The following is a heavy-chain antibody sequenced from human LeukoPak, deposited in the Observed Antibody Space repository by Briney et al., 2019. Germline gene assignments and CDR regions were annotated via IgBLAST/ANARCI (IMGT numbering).Heavy chain of an antibody. CDR2: ISGSGGST. V-gene: IGHV3-23*01. J-gene: IGHJ5*02. D-gene: IGHD3-10*01. CDR1: GFTFSSYA. Sequence: GGSLRLSCAASGFTFSSYAMSWVRQAPGKGLEWVSAISGSGGSTYYADSVKGRFTISRDNSKNTLYLQMNSLRAEDTAVYYCMRGSGRNWFDPWGQGTLVTVSS. CDR3: MRGSGRNWFDP.